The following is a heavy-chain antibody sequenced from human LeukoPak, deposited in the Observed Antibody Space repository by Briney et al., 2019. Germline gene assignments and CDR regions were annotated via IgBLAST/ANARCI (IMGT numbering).Heavy chain of an antibody. D-gene: IGHD5-18*01. CDR1: GYTFTSYY. Sequence: ASVKVSCKASGYTFTSYYMHWVRQAPGQGLEWMGIINPSGGSTSYAQKFQGRVTMTRDTSTSTVYMELSSLRSEDTAVYYCARHGILVDTAMVFPLRPYLEPTNAFDIWGQGTMVTVSS. CDR2: INPSGGST. J-gene: IGHJ3*02. CDR3: ARHGILVDTAMVFPLRPYLEPTNAFDI. V-gene: IGHV1-46*01.